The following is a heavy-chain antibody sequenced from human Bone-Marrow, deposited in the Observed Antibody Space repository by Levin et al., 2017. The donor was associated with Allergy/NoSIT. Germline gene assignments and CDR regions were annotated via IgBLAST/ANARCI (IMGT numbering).Heavy chain of an antibody. Sequence: SQTLSLTCTVSGGSISSSSYYWGWIRQPPGKGLEWIGSIYYSGSTYYNPSLKSRVTISVDTSKNQFSLKLSSVTAADTAVYYCARIRYSSGSQYFQHWGQGTLVTVSS. CDR3: ARIRYSSGSQYFQH. V-gene: IGHV4-39*07. CDR2: IYYSGST. D-gene: IGHD6-19*01. CDR1: GGSISSSSYY. J-gene: IGHJ1*01.